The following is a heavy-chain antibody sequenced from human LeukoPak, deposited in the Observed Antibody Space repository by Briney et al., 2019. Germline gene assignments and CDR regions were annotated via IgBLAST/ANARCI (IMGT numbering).Heavy chain of an antibody. D-gene: IGHD3-22*01. Sequence: SVKVSCKASGGTFSSYAISWVRQAPGQGLEWMGGIIPIFGTANYAQKFQGRVTMTEDTSTDTAYMELSSLRSEDTAVYYCATIHSSGYYFDYWGQGTLVTVSS. CDR3: ATIHSSGYYFDY. J-gene: IGHJ4*02. CDR1: GGTFSSYA. V-gene: IGHV1-69*06. CDR2: IIPIFGTA.